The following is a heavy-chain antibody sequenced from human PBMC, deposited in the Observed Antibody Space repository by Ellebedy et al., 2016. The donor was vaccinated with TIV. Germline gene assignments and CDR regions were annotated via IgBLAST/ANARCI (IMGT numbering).Heavy chain of an antibody. J-gene: IGHJ4*02. CDR3: ARDQWLGRAYYFDS. Sequence: GGSLRLSCAASGFSFSSYWMSWVRQAPGEGLEWVANIEQDGSEKYYVDSVKGRFSISRDNAKNSLYLQMNSLTDEDTAVYYCARDQWLGRAYYFDSWGQGTLVTVSS. D-gene: IGHD6-19*01. CDR2: IEQDGSEK. V-gene: IGHV3-7*01. CDR1: GFSFSSYW.